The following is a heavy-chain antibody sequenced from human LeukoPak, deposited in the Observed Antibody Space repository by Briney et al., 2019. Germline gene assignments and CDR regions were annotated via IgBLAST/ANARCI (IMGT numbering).Heavy chain of an antibody. CDR3: ARPQWEQGAFDI. V-gene: IGHV4-39*07. D-gene: IGHD1-26*01. CDR2: IYTSGST. Sequence: PSETLSLTCTVSGGSISSSSYYWGWIRQPPGKGLEWIGRIYTSGSTNYNPSLKSRVTMSVDTSKNQFSLKLSSVTAADTAVYYCARPQWEQGAFDIWGQGTMVTVSS. J-gene: IGHJ3*02. CDR1: GGSISSSSYY.